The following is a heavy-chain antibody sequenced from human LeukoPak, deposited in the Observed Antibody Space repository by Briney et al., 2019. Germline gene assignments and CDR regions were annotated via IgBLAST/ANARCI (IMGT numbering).Heavy chain of an antibody. CDR3: ARDLYGDSTSYYFDY. J-gene: IGHJ4*02. V-gene: IGHV1-2*02. CDR2: INPNSGGT. Sequence: GASVKVSCKASGYTFTGYYMHWVRQAPGQGLEWMGWINPNSGGTNYAQKFQGRVTMTRDTSISTAYMELSRLRSDDTAVYYCARDLYGDSTSYYFDYWGQGTLVTVSS. D-gene: IGHD4-17*01. CDR1: GYTFTGYY.